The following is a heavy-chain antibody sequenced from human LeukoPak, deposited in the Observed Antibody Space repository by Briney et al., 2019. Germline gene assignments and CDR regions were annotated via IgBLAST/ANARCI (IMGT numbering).Heavy chain of an antibody. CDR3: ARGDPPRYCSSTSCYARMYNWFDP. CDR2: INHSGST. V-gene: IGHV4-34*01. J-gene: IGHJ5*02. Sequence: SETLSLTCAVYSGSFSGYYWSWIRQPPGKGLEWIGEINHSGSTNYNPSLKSRVTISVDTSKNQFSLKLSSVTAADTAVYYCARGDPPRYCSSTSCYARMYNWFDPWGQGTLVTVSS. D-gene: IGHD2-2*01. CDR1: SGSFSGYY.